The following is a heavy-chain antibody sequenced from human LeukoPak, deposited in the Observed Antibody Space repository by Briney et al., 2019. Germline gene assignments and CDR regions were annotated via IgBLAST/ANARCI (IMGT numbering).Heavy chain of an antibody. Sequence: GGSLRLSXAASGFTFSNYGMHWVRQAPGKGLEWVAVIWYDGSNKYYADSVKGRFTISRDNSKNMLYLQMNSLRAEDTAVYYCANNFDYWGQGTLVTVSS. CDR3: ANNFDY. V-gene: IGHV3-33*06. CDR1: GFTFSNYG. J-gene: IGHJ4*02. CDR2: IWYDGSNK.